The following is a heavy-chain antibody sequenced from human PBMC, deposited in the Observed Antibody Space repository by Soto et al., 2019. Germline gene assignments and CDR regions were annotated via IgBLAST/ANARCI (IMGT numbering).Heavy chain of an antibody. Sequence: QEQLVQSGAEVKKPGSSVKVSCKASGGPFSSYPISWVRQVPGQGLEWMGGIIPVFQTAYYTQRFQGRVTITADESTNRAYTELSSLRSEDTAIYYCARGGSGYTWFNEFWGQGTLVTVSS. D-gene: IGHD3-22*01. CDR1: GGPFSSYP. CDR2: IIPVFQTA. CDR3: ARGGSGYTWFNEF. V-gene: IGHV1-69*01. J-gene: IGHJ4*02.